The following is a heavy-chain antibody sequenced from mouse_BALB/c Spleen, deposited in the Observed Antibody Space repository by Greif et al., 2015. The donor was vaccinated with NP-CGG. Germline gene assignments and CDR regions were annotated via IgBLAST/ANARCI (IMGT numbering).Heavy chain of an antibody. CDR1: SYTFTDYA. J-gene: IGHJ4*01. CDR2: ISTYYGNT. CDR3: ARGGTGKGDYYAMDY. D-gene: IGHD4-1*01. Sequence: QVQLQQSGPELVRPGVSVKISCKGSSYTFTDYAMHWVKQSHAKSLEWIGVISTYYGNTNYNQKFKGRATMTVDKSSSTAYMELARLTSKDSAVYYCARGGTGKGDYYAMDYWGQGTSVTVSS. V-gene: IGHV1-67*01.